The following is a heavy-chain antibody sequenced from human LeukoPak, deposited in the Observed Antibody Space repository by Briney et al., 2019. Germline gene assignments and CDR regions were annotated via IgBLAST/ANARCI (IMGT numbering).Heavy chain of an antibody. CDR1: GFTFSSYG. Sequence: TGGSLRLSCAASGFTFSSYGMSWVRQAPGKVLEWVSAISGSGGSTYYADSVKGRFTISRDNSKNTLYLQMNSLRAEDTAVYYCAKDGRKGGLDYFDYWGQGTLVTVSS. V-gene: IGHV3-23*01. J-gene: IGHJ4*02. CDR2: ISGSGGST. CDR3: AKDGRKGGLDYFDY. D-gene: IGHD3-16*01.